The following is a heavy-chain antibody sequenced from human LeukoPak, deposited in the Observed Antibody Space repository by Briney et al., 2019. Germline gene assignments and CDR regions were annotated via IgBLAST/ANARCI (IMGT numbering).Heavy chain of an antibody. CDR1: GFTFSSYG. Sequence: GGSLRLSCAASGFTFSSYGMNWVRQAPGKGLEWVSFVSIGGSFIYYADSVKGRFTISRDDAKNSLYLQMNSLTAEDTAEYYCARNKINTVTTGWYFDLWGRGTLVSVSS. J-gene: IGHJ2*01. CDR2: VSIGGSFI. CDR3: ARNKINTVTTGWYFDL. D-gene: IGHD4-17*01. V-gene: IGHV3-21*01.